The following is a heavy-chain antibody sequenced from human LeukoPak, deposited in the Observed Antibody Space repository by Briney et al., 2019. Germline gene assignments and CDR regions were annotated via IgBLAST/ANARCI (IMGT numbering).Heavy chain of an antibody. V-gene: IGHV4-38-2*02. CDR2: ICHSGST. CDR1: GYSISSGYY. J-gene: IGHJ3*02. Sequence: SETLSLTCTVSGYSISSGYYWGWIRQPPGKGLEWIGSICHSGSTYYNPSLKSRVTISVDTSKNQFSLKLSSVTAADTAVYYCAREGALLGDFAFDIWGQGTLVTVSS. D-gene: IGHD3-10*01. CDR3: AREGALLGDFAFDI.